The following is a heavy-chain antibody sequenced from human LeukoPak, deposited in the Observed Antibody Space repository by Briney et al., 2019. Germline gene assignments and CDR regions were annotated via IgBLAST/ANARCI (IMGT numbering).Heavy chain of an antibody. J-gene: IGHJ5*02. D-gene: IGHD3-9*01. CDR1: GGSISGYY. CDR3: ARAPLRGNWFDP. V-gene: IGHV4-59*01. Sequence: SETLSLTCTVSGGSISGYYWSWIRQPPGKGLEWIGYIYYSGSTNYNPSLKSRVTISVDTSKNQFSLKLSSVTAADTAVYYCARAPLRGNWFDPWGQGTLVTVSS. CDR2: IYYSGST.